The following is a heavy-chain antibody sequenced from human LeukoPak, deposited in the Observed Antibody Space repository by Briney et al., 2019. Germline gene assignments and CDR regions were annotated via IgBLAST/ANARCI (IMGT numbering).Heavy chain of an antibody. CDR3: ASSVDTAMADDY. J-gene: IGHJ4*02. CDR1: GGSFSGYY. D-gene: IGHD5-18*01. Sequence: SETLSLTCAVYGGSFSGYYWSWIRQPPGKGLEWSGEINHSGSTNSNPSLKSRVTISVDTSNNQFSLKLSSVTAADTAVYYCASSVDTAMADDYWGQGTLVTVSS. V-gene: IGHV4-34*01. CDR2: INHSGST.